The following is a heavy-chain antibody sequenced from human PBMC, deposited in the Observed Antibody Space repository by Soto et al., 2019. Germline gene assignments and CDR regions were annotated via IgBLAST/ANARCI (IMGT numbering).Heavy chain of an antibody. CDR2: IYYSGST. Sequence: SETLSLTCTVSGGSISSYYWSWIRQPPGKGLEWIGYIYYSGSTNYNPSLKSRVPISVDTSKNQFSLKLSSVTAADTAVYYCARDGVWGYSYGGHDAFDIWGEGTMVTVSS. CDR1: GGSISSYY. D-gene: IGHD5-18*01. V-gene: IGHV4-59*01. CDR3: ARDGVWGYSYGGHDAFDI. J-gene: IGHJ3*02.